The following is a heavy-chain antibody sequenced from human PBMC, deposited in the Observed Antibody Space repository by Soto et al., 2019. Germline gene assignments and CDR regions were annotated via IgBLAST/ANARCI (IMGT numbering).Heavy chain of an antibody. J-gene: IGHJ5*02. CDR1: GGTISSYY. CDR2: IYTSGST. Sequence: KPSETLSLTCTVSGGTISSYYWSLIRQPAEKGLEWIGRIYTSGSTNYNPSLKSRVTMSVDTSKNQFSLKLSSVTAADTAVYYCARDADPVDCPLFDPWGQGTXVTVSS. CDR3: ARDADPVDCPLFDP. D-gene: IGHD5-12*01. V-gene: IGHV4-4*07.